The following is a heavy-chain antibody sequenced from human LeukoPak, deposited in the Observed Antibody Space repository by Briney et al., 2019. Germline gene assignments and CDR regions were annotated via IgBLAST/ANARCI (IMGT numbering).Heavy chain of an antibody. CDR3: ARGSVGATIDY. CDR1: GYTFTSYG. J-gene: IGHJ4*02. D-gene: IGHD1-26*01. Sequence: SVKVSCKASGYTFTSYGISWVRQAPGQGLEWMGGIIPIFGTANYAQKFQGRVTITADESTSTAYMELSSLRSEDTAVYYCARGSVGATIDYWGQGTLVTVSS. CDR2: IIPIFGTA. V-gene: IGHV1-69*13.